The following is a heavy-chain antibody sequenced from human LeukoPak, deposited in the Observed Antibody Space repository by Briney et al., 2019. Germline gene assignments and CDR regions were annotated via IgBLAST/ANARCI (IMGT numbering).Heavy chain of an antibody. CDR3: ARGPSRYYYYMDV. Sequence: ASVKVSCKASGYTFTSYYMHWVRQAPGQGLEWMGIINPSGGSTSYAQKFQGRVTMTRNTSISTAYMELSSLRSEDTAVYYCARGPSRYYYYMDVWGKGTTVTVSS. CDR2: INPSGGST. V-gene: IGHV1-46*01. J-gene: IGHJ6*03. D-gene: IGHD6-6*01. CDR1: GYTFTSYY.